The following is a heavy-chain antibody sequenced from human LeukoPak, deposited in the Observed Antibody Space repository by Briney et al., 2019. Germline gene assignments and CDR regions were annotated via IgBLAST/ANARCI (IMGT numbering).Heavy chain of an antibody. CDR1: GYTFTSHF. D-gene: IGHD1/OR15-1a*01. Sequence: GASVTVSCTASGYTFTSHFMHWVRQAPGQGLEWMGIINPESGNTAYAQKFQGRITMTGDTSTSTVYMELSSLRSEDTAMYYCAKDGNWNNVPGDYYYMDVWGKGTTVAVPS. CDR2: INPESGNT. V-gene: IGHV1-46*01. CDR3: AKDGNWNNVPGDYYYMDV. J-gene: IGHJ6*03.